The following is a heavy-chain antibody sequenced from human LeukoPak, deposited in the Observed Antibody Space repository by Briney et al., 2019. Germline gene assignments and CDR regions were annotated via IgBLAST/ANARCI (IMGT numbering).Heavy chain of an antibody. CDR2: IYYSGST. D-gene: IGHD1-26*01. CDR3: ARGALVAFDI. V-gene: IGHV4-31*03. Sequence: SETLSLTCTVSGGSISSGGYYWSWIRQHPGKGLEWIGYIYYSGSTYYSPSLKSRVTISVDTSKNQFSLKLSSVTAADTAVYYCARGALVAFDIWGQGTMVTVSS. CDR1: GGSISSGGYY. J-gene: IGHJ3*02.